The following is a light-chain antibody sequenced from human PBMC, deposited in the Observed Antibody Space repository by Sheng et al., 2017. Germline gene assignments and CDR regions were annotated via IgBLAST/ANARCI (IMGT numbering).Light chain of an antibody. CDR1: QSVSSSY. CDR3: QQFGSSPFT. J-gene: IGKJ3*01. CDR2: AAS. Sequence: EIVLTQSPGTLSLSPGERATLSCRASQSVSSSYFAWYQQKPGQAPRLLIYAASSRASGIPDRFSGSGSGTDFTLTISRLEPEDFAMYYCQQFGSSPFTFGPGTKVDIK. V-gene: IGKV3-20*01.